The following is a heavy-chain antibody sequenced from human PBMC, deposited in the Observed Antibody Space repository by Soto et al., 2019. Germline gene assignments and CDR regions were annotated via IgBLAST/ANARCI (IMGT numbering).Heavy chain of an antibody. D-gene: IGHD4-17*01. CDR2: ISYDGSNK. Sequence: QVQLVESGGGVVQPGRSLRLSCAASGFTFSSYGMHWVCQAPGKGLEWVAVISYDGSNKYYADSVKGRFTISRDNSKNTLYLQMNSLRAEDPAVYYCAKGPGSYGDYEYWYFDLWGRGTLVTVSS. V-gene: IGHV3-30*18. J-gene: IGHJ2*01. CDR1: GFTFSSYG. CDR3: AKGPGSYGDYEYWYFDL.